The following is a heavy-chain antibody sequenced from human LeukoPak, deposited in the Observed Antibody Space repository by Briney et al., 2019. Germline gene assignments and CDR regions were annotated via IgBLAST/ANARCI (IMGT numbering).Heavy chain of an antibody. Sequence: PGGSLRLSCAASGFTFSSYGMSWVRQAPGKGLEWVSAISGFGGSTYYADSVKGRFTISRDNSKNTLYLQMSSLRAEDTAVYYCAKSPPHYYYILTAYYLDYWGQGTLVTVSS. CDR3: AKSPPHYYYILTAYYLDY. CDR2: ISGFGGST. V-gene: IGHV3-23*01. CDR1: GFTFSSYG. J-gene: IGHJ4*02. D-gene: IGHD3-9*01.